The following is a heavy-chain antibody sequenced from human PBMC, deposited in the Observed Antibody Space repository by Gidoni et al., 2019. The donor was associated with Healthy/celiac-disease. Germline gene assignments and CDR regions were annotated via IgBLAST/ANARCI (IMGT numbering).Heavy chain of an antibody. J-gene: IGHJ4*02. Sequence: VQLVESGGGVVQPGTSLRLSCAASGFTFSSYVRHWVRQAPGKGLEWVAVISYDGSNKYYADSVKGRFTISRDNSKNTLYLQMNSLRAEDTAVYYCAREGFAYWGQGTLVTVSA. V-gene: IGHV3-30*01. CDR2: ISYDGSNK. CDR3: AREGFAY. CDR1: GFTFSSYV.